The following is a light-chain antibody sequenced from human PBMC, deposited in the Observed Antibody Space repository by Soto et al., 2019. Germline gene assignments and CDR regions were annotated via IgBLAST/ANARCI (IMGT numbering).Light chain of an antibody. V-gene: IGLV2-14*01. CDR3: SSFTSRHTYV. J-gene: IGLJ1*01. CDR2: DVR. Sequence: QSALAQPASVSGSPGQSITISCSGTSSDVGAYNYVSWYQKNPGKAPKLLIYDVRYRPSGVSDRFSCSKPGNTAYLVISGLQAEDEADYYCSSFTSRHTYVFGTGTRSP. CDR1: SSDVGAYNY.